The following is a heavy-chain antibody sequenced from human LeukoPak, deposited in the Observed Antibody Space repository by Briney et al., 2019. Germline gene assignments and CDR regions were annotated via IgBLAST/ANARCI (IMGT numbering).Heavy chain of an antibody. Sequence: ASVKVSCKASGYTFTSYGISWVRQAPGQGLEWMGWISAYNGNTNYAQKLQGRVTMTTDTSTSTAYMELRSLRSDDTAVYYCARDAVGATTGPPYWYFDLWGRGTLVTVSS. D-gene: IGHD1-26*01. J-gene: IGHJ2*01. CDR2: ISAYNGNT. CDR3: ARDAVGATTGPPYWYFDL. V-gene: IGHV1-18*01. CDR1: GYTFTSYG.